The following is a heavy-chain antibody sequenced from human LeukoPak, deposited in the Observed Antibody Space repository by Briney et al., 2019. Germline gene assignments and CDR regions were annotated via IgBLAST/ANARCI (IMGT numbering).Heavy chain of an antibody. V-gene: IGHV3-30*02. CDR2: IRYDGSNK. D-gene: IGHD3-9*01. CDR1: GFTFSSYG. J-gene: IGHJ4*02. CDR3: ARDFGASFDGAFGY. Sequence: GGSLRLSCAASGFTFSSYGMHWVRQAPGKGLEWVAFIRYDGSNKYYADSVKGRFTISRDNSKNTLYLQMNSLRAEDTAVYYCARDFGASFDGAFGYWGQGILVTVSS.